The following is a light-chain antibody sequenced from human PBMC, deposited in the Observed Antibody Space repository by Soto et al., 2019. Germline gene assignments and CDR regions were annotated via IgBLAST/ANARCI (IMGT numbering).Light chain of an antibody. CDR1: QSVSSSY. J-gene: IGKJ5*01. Sequence: EIVLTQSPGTLSLSPGERATLSCRASQSVSSSYLALYQQKPGQAPRLLIYGASSRATGIPDRFSGSGSGTDFTLTISRLEPEDFAVYYCQQYGSSLSITFGQGTRLEIK. CDR3: QQYGSSLSIT. V-gene: IGKV3-20*01. CDR2: GAS.